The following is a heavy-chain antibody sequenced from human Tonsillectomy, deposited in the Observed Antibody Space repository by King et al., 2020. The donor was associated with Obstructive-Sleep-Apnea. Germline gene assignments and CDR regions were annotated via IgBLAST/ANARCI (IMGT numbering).Heavy chain of an antibody. Sequence: VQLQESGPGLVKPSETLSLTCTVSGGSINNYYWSWIRQPPGKGLEWIGYIYYSGITNYNPSLKSRVTISVDTSKNQFSLNLSSVTAADTAVYYCARDRGLYTDWFDPWGQGTLVTVSS. CDR3: ARDRGLYTDWFDP. D-gene: IGHD1-14*01. V-gene: IGHV4-59*01. CDR1: GGSINNYY. J-gene: IGHJ5*02. CDR2: IYYSGIT.